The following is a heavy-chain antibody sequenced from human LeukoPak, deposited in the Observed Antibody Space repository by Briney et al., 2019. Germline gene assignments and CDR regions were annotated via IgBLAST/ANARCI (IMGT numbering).Heavy chain of an antibody. Sequence: GESLKISCKGSGYSFTTYWIGWVRQMPGKGLEWMGIIYPGDSDTRYSPSFQGQVTIPADKSISTAYLQWSSLKASDTALYYCAREVHSSSWYVDYWGQGTLVTVSS. V-gene: IGHV5-51*01. D-gene: IGHD6-13*01. J-gene: IGHJ4*02. CDR2: IYPGDSDT. CDR1: GYSFTTYW. CDR3: AREVHSSSWYVDY.